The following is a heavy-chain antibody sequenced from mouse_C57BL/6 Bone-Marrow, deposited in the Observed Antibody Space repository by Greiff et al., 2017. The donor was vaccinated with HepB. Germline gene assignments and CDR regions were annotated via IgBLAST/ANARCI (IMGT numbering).Heavy chain of an antibody. CDR2: ISSGGSYT. Sequence: EVQLVESGGDLVKPGGSLKLSCAASGFTFSSYGMSWVRQTPDKRLEWVATISSGGSYTYYPDSVKGRFTISRGNAKNTLYLQMRSLKSEDTAMYYCARHIYYYGSSLDCWGQGTTLTVSS. J-gene: IGHJ2*01. V-gene: IGHV5-6*01. D-gene: IGHD1-1*01. CDR1: GFTFSSYG. CDR3: ARHIYYYGSSLDC.